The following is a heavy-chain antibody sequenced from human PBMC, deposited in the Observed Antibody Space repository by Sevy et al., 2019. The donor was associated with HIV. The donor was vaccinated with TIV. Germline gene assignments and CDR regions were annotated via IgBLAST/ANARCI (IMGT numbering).Heavy chain of an antibody. D-gene: IGHD2-8*01. Sequence: GGSLRLSCAASGFTFSYSGMHWVRQAPGKGLEWVAFIQFDGSSQYYADSVKGRFTIPRDNSKKTLYLQMNGLTTDDTAVYYCAKNTAAVGVGGFDYWGQGALVTVSS. CDR2: IQFDGSSQ. CDR1: GFTFSYSG. V-gene: IGHV3-30*02. J-gene: IGHJ4*02. CDR3: AKNTAAVGVGGFDY.